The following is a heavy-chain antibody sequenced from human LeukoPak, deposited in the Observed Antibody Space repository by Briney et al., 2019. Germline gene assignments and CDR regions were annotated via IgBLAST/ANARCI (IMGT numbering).Heavy chain of an antibody. V-gene: IGHV3-23*01. CDR1: GFTFSSYA. CDR2: ISGSGSST. CDR3: ARDRYPITPVMDY. Sequence: GGSLRLSCAASGFTFSSYAMSWVRQAPGKGLEWVSAISGSGSSTYYADSVKGRFTISRDNSKNTLYLQMDSLRAEDTAVYYCARDRYPITPVMDYWGQGTLVTVSS. J-gene: IGHJ4*02. D-gene: IGHD1-20*01.